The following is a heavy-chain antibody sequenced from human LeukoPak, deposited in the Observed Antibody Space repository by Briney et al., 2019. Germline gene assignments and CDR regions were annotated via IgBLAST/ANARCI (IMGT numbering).Heavy chain of an antibody. CDR3: ARDFNYGDFDY. D-gene: IGHD4-17*01. CDR1: GFTFSNYW. J-gene: IGHJ4*02. Sequence: PGGSLRLSCAASGFTFSNYWMHWVRQAPGKGLVWVSRINSDGSSASYADSVKGRFTMSRDNAKNTLYLQMNSLRAEDTAVYYCARDFNYGDFDYWGQGTLVTVSS. V-gene: IGHV3-74*01. CDR2: INSDGSSA.